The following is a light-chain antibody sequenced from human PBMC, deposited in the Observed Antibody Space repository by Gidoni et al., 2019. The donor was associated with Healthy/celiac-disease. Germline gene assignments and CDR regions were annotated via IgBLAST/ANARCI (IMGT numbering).Light chain of an antibody. CDR2: GAS. CDR1: QSVSSSY. CDR3: QQYGSSPMYT. V-gene: IGKV3-20*01. J-gene: IGKJ2*01. Sequence: LSLSPGERATLSCRASQSVSSSYLAWYQQKPGQAPRHLIYGASSRATGIPDRFSGSGSGTDFTLTISRLEPEDFAVYYCQQYGSSPMYTFGQGTKLEIK.